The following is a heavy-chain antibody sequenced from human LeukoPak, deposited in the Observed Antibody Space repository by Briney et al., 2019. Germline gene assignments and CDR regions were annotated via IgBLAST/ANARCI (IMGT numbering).Heavy chain of an antibody. CDR2: ISWNSGSI. V-gene: IGHV3-9*01. CDR3: AKDRASVVGATRDYGMDV. Sequence: SLRLSCAASGFTFDDYAMHWVRQAPGKGLEWVSGISWNSGSIGYADAVKGRFTISRDNAKNSLYLQMNSLRTEDTALYNCAKDRASVVGATRDYGMDVWGQGTTVTVSS. D-gene: IGHD1-26*01. CDR1: GFTFDDYA. J-gene: IGHJ6*02.